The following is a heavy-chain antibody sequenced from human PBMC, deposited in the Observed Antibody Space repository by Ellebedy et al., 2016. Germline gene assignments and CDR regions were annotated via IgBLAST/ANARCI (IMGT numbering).Heavy chain of an antibody. Sequence: ASVKVSXKASGGTFSSYAISWVRQAPGQGLEWMGWISAYNGNTNYAQKLQGRVTMTTDTSTSTAYMELRSLRSDDTAVYYCARTTVTTGPNNYYYYYGMDVWGQGTTVTVSS. CDR1: GGTFSSYA. D-gene: IGHD4-17*01. J-gene: IGHJ6*02. CDR2: ISAYNGNT. V-gene: IGHV1-18*01. CDR3: ARTTVTTGPNNYYYYYGMDV.